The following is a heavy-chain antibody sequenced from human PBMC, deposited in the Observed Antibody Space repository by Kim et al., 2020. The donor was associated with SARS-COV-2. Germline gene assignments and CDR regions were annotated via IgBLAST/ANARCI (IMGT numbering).Heavy chain of an antibody. CDR1: GFTFDDYG. CDR3: ARGGARKLLWFGELLEPLKRDDFYYYGMDV. D-gene: IGHD3-10*01. Sequence: GGSLRLSCAASGFTFDDYGMSWVRQAPGKGLEWVSGINWNGGSTGYADSVKGRFTISRDNAKNSLYLQMNSLRAEDTALYYCARGGARKLLWFGELLEPLKRDDFYYYGMDVWGQGTTVTVSS. CDR2: INWNGGST. J-gene: IGHJ6*02. V-gene: IGHV3-20*04.